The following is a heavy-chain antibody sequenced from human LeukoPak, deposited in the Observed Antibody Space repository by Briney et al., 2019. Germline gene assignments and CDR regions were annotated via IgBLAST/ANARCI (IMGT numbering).Heavy chain of an antibody. J-gene: IGHJ4*02. Sequence: ASVKVSCKASGYTFTGYYMHWVRQAPGQGLEWMGWMNPNSGGTNYAQKFQGRVTMTRDTSISTAYMELSRLRSDDTAVYYCARRKYYYDSSGYSFDYWGQGTLVTVSS. CDR1: GYTFTGYY. V-gene: IGHV1-2*02. D-gene: IGHD3-22*01. CDR2: MNPNSGGT. CDR3: ARRKYYYDSSGYSFDY.